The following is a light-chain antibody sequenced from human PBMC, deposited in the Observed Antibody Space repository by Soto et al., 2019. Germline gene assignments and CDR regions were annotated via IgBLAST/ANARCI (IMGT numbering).Light chain of an antibody. CDR1: SSDVGGYNY. Sequence: QSVLTQPASVSGSPGQSITISCTGTSSDVGGYNYVSWYQQHPGKAPKLMIYEVSNRPSGVSNRFSGSKSGNTASLTISGRQAEDEDDYYCSSYTSSSTLDYVFGTGTKVTVL. CDR3: SSYTSSSTLDYV. V-gene: IGLV2-14*01. J-gene: IGLJ1*01. CDR2: EVS.